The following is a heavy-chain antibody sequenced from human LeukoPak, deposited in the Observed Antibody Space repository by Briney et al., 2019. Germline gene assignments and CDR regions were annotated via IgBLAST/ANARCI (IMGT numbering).Heavy chain of an antibody. Sequence: SVKVSCKASGGTFSSYAISWVRQAPGQGLEWMGRIIPILGIANYAQKFQGRVTITADKSTSTAYMELSSLRSEDTAVYYCARIAVAGGRGWSRNYYYYMDVWGKGTTVTVSS. CDR2: IIPILGIA. V-gene: IGHV1-69*04. J-gene: IGHJ6*03. CDR1: GGTFSSYA. D-gene: IGHD6-19*01. CDR3: ARIAVAGGRGWSRNYYYYMDV.